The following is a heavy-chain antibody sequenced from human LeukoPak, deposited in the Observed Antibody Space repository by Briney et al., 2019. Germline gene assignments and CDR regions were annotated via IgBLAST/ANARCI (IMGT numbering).Heavy chain of an antibody. J-gene: IGHJ4*02. CDR3: ARQYSSGWYPFDS. D-gene: IGHD6-19*01. V-gene: IGHV4-59*08. CDR2: IYDSGST. Sequence: PSETLSLTCTVSGGSISGYFWSWIRQPPGQGLEWIGYIYDSGSTNYSPSLKSRVNISVDTSRNQFSLKLSSVTAADTAVYYCARQYSSGWYPFDSWGQGTLVTVSS. CDR1: GGSISGYF.